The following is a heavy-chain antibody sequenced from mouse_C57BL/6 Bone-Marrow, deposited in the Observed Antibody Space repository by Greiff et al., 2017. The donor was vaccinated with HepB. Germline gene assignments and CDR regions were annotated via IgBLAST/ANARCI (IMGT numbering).Heavy chain of an antibody. J-gene: IGHJ2*01. Sequence: VQLQQPGAELVKPGASVKMSCKASGYTFTSYWITWVKQRPGQGLAWIGDIYPGSGSTNYNEKFKSKATLTVDTSSSTAYMHLSSLTSEDSAVYYCAREGYYYGSRDYWGQGTTLTVSS. V-gene: IGHV1-55*01. CDR2: IYPGSGST. CDR1: GYTFTSYW. D-gene: IGHD1-1*01. CDR3: AREGYYYGSRDY.